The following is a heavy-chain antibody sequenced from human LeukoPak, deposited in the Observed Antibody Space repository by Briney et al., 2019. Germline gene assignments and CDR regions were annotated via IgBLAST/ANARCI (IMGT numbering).Heavy chain of an antibody. Sequence: PGGFLRLSCAASGFTFSSYSMNWVRQAPGKGLEWVSSISSSSSYIYYADSVKGRFTISRDNAKNSLYLQMNSLRAEDTAVYYCARESTKRTYNWFDPWGQGTLVTVSS. CDR3: ARESTKRTYNWFDP. CDR1: GFTFSSYS. V-gene: IGHV3-21*01. J-gene: IGHJ5*02. CDR2: ISSSSSYI. D-gene: IGHD1-1*01.